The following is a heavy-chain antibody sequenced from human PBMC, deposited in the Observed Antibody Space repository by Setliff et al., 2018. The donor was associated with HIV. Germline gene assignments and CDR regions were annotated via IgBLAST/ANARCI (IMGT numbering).Heavy chain of an antibody. D-gene: IGHD5-12*01. CDR1: GFAFSSHQ. CDR3: TVGYSGLYIYAFDI. V-gene: IGHV3-72*01. CDR2: IGDKADSYTT. J-gene: IGHJ3*02. Sequence: GGSLRLSCAASGFAFSSHQMSWVRQAPGKGLEWVGRIGDKADSYTTEYAASVKGRFIISRDDSKNSLYLQMNSLKSEDTAVYRCTVGYSGLYIYAFDIWGQGTMVTVSS.